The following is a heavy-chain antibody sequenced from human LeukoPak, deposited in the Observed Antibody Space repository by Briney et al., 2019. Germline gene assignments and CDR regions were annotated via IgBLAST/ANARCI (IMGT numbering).Heavy chain of an antibody. CDR2: IKQDGSEK. CDR1: GFTFSSYW. J-gene: IGHJ4*02. V-gene: IGHV3-7*01. CDR3: TRKLPFDY. Sequence: PGGSVRLSCAASGFTFSSYWVSWVRQAPGKGLEWVANIKQDGSEKYYVDSVKGRFTISRDNAKNTLYLQMNSLRAEDKAVYYSTRKLPFDYGGQGSLVTVSS.